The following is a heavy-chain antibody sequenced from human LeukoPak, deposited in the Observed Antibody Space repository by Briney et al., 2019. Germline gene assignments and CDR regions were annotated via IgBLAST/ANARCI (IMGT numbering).Heavy chain of an antibody. Sequence: GGSLRLSCAASGSTFSDHYMDWVRQAPGKGLEWVGHIKNKANSYTTEYAASVKGRFTISRDDSKNSLFLQMNSLKTDDTAVYYCARGVHYDASSGDYSSSGSFGYNWFDPWGQGTLVTVSS. J-gene: IGHJ5*02. CDR1: GSTFSDHY. CDR3: ARGVHYDASSGDYSSSGSFGYNWFDP. CDR2: IKNKANSYTT. V-gene: IGHV3-72*01. D-gene: IGHD3-10*01.